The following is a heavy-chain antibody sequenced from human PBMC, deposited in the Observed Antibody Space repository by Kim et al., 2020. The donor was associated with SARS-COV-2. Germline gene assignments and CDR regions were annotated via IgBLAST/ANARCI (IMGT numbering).Heavy chain of an antibody. D-gene: IGHD5-12*01. Sequence: SETLSLTCAVSGGSISSGCYSWSWIRQPQGKDLEWIGYIYHSGNTYYNPSLKSRLTISVDRSKNQLYLKLSTVTDADTAVYYCAYQTYSGPGYWGQGTLVTVSS. CDR3: AYQTYSGPGY. J-gene: IGHJ4*02. V-gene: IGHV4-30-2*01. CDR2: IYHSGNT. CDR1: GGSISSGCYS.